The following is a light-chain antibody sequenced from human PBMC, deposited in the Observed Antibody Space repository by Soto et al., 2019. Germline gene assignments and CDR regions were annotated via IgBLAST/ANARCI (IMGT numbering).Light chain of an antibody. CDR2: GAS. J-gene: IGKJ2*01. V-gene: IGKV3-20*01. Sequence: EIVLTQSPGTLSLSPGERATLSCRASQSVSSNYLAWYQQKPGQAPMLLIYGASSRAPGIPDRFSGSGSGTDCALTIRRLEPEDFAVFYCQRYGISPYTFGQGTKLEIK. CDR1: QSVSSNY. CDR3: QRYGISPYT.